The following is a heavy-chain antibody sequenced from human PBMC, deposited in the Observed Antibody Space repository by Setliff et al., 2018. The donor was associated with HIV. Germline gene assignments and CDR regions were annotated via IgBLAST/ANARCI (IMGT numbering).Heavy chain of an antibody. V-gene: IGHV4-4*09. CDR2: IYSSGST. CDR3: ARHSGVASPNWFDP. Sequence: SETLSLTCTVSGGSISGHYWSWIRQPPGRGLEWIGYIYSSGSTNFNPPLQSRVTISVETSKNQFSLKLSSVTAADTAVYYCARHSGVASPNWFDPWGQGTLVTVSS. J-gene: IGHJ5*02. D-gene: IGHD3-10*01. CDR1: GGSISGHY.